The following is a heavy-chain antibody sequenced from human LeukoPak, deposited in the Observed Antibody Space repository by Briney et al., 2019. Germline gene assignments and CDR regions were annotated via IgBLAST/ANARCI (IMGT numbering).Heavy chain of an antibody. J-gene: IGHJ6*03. D-gene: IGHD2-8*01. CDR3: ARATKETRNCTNGVCNPKIGAGYYYYMDV. Sequence: SGGSLRLSCAASGFTFSSYSMNWVRQAPGKGLEWVSSISSSSSYIYYADSVKGRFTISRDNAKNSLYLQMNSLRAEDTAVYYCARATKETRNCTNGVCNPKIGAGYYYYMDVWGKGTTVTVS. CDR2: ISSSSSYI. CDR1: GFTFSSYS. V-gene: IGHV3-21*01.